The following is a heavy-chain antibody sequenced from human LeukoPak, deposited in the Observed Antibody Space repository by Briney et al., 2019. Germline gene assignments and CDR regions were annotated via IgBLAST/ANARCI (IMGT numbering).Heavy chain of an antibody. CDR2: IYPGDSDT. CDR1: GYSFTSYW. CDR3: ARHSDPGYSSSWYVLGWWYYYYGMDV. D-gene: IGHD6-13*01. V-gene: IGHV5-51*01. Sequence: GESLKISCKGSGYSFTSYWIGWVRQVPGKGLEWMGIIYPGDSDTRYSPSFQGQVTISADKSISTAYLQWSSLKASDTAMYYCARHSDPGYSSSWYVLGWWYYYYGMDVWGQGTTVTVSS. J-gene: IGHJ6*02.